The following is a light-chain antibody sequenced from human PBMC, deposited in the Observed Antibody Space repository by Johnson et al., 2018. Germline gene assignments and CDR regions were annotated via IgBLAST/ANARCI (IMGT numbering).Light chain of an antibody. J-gene: IGLJ1*01. V-gene: IGLV1-51*02. CDR2: ENN. Sequence: QSVLTQPPSVTAAPGQKVTISCSGSSSNIGNNYVSWYQQLPGTAPKLLIYENNKRPSGLPDRFSASKSGTSATLGITGLQTGDEADYYCGTWDSSLSAGNVFGTGTKVTVL. CDR3: GTWDSSLSAGNV. CDR1: SSNIGNNY.